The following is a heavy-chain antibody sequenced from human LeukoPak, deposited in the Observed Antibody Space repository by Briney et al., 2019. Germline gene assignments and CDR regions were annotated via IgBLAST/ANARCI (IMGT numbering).Heavy chain of an antibody. V-gene: IGHV3-48*03. Sequence: PGGSLRLSCAASGFTFSSFEMNWVRQAPGRGLEWLSYISSSGNTIYYADSVKGRFTISRDNVKKSLYLQMSSLRAEDTAVYYCARVLRFLEWSTYYYYMDVWGKGTTVTVSS. J-gene: IGHJ6*03. CDR2: ISSSGNTI. CDR3: ARVLRFLEWSTYYYYMDV. CDR1: GFTFSSFE. D-gene: IGHD3-3*01.